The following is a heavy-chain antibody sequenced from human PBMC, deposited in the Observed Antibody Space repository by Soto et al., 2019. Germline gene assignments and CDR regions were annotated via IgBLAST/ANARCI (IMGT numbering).Heavy chain of an antibody. J-gene: IGHJ4*02. CDR2: IIPIFGTA. CDR1: GGTFSSYA. CDR3: ARSYTWGTGTIYYFDY. Sequence: ASVKVSCKASGGTFSSYAISWVRQAPGQGLEWMGGIIPIFGTANYAQKFQGRVTITADESTSTAYMELSSLRSEDTAVYYCARSYTWGTGTIYYFDYWGQGTLVTVSS. V-gene: IGHV1-69*13. D-gene: IGHD1-7*01.